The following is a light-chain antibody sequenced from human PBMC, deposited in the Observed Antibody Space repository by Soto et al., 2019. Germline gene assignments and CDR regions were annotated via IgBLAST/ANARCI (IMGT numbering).Light chain of an antibody. Sequence: DIPMTQSPSTLSASVGDRVTITCRASQSISNWLAWYQQKPGKAPKLLLYKASTLQSGVPSRFSGSGSGTEFTLTISSLHPDDFATYYCQQYNSYPYTFGQGTKLEIK. CDR3: QQYNSYPYT. J-gene: IGKJ2*01. V-gene: IGKV1-5*03. CDR2: KAS. CDR1: QSISNW.